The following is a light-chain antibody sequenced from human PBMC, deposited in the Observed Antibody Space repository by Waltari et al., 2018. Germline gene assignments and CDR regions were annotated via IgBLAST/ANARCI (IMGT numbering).Light chain of an antibody. V-gene: IGLV2-23*01. Sequence: QSALTQHASVSGSPGQSITISCTGTTSAVGSYNLFSCYQHHPGKAPQLMFYEGSKRPSGVSNRFSGSKSDNMASLTISGLQAEDEADYYCCSYGGSSSNWVFGGGTKLTVL. CDR2: EGS. J-gene: IGLJ3*02. CDR1: TSAVGSYNL. CDR3: CSYGGSSSNWV.